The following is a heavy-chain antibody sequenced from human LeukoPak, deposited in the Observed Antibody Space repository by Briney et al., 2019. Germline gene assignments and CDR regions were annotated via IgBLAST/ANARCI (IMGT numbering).Heavy chain of an antibody. CDR3: AKDPRGYSAY. CDR1: GFTFSSYS. D-gene: IGHD5-18*01. V-gene: IGHV3-21*04. Sequence: PGGSLRLSCAASGFTFSSYSMNWVRQAPGKGLEWVSSISSSSYIYYADSVKGRFTISRDNSKNTLYLQMNSLRAEDTAVYYCAKDPRGYSAYWGQGTLVTVSS. CDR2: ISSSSYI. J-gene: IGHJ4*02.